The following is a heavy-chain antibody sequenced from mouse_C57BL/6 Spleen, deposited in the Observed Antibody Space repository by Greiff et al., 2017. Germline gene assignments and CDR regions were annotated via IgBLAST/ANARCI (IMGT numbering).Heavy chain of an antibody. CDR1: GYTFTSYW. Sequence: QVQLQQPGAELVKPGASVKLSCKASGYTFTSYWMHWVKQRPGQGLEWIGMIHPNSGSTNYNEKFKSKATLTVDQSSSTAYMQLSSLTSEDSAVYYCAITTVVALDAMDYGGQGTSVTVSS. V-gene: IGHV1-64*01. CDR2: IHPNSGST. D-gene: IGHD1-1*01. J-gene: IGHJ4*01. CDR3: AITTVVALDAMDY.